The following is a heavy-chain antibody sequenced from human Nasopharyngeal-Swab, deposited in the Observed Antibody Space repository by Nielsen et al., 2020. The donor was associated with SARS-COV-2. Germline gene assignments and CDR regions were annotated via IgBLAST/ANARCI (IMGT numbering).Heavy chain of an antibody. V-gene: IGHV4-59*01. D-gene: IGHD3-16*02. J-gene: IGHJ5*02. CDR2: IYYSGNT. CDR3: ARGTTTFGGVIVSNWFDP. Sequence: GSLRLSCTVSGDSISRYYWSWIRQPPGKGLEWIGYIYYSGNTNYNPSLKSRVTISVDTSKNQFSLKLSSVTAADTAVYYCARGTTTFGGVIVSNWFDPWGQGTLVTVSS. CDR1: GDSISRYY.